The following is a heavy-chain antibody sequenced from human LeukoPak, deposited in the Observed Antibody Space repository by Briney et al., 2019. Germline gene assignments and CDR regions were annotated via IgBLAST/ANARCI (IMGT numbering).Heavy chain of an antibody. Sequence: GGSLRHSCAASGFTFSSYWMHWVRQAPGKGLVWVSRINSDGSSTSYADSVKGRFTISRDNAKNTLYLQMNSLRAEDTAVYYCARGKTYYDFWSGYYDYWGQGTLVTVSS. D-gene: IGHD3-3*01. CDR1: GFTFSSYW. V-gene: IGHV3-74*01. CDR2: INSDGSST. J-gene: IGHJ4*02. CDR3: ARGKTYYDFWSGYYDY.